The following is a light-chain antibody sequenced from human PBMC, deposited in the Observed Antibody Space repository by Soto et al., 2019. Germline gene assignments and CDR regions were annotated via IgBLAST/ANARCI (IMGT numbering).Light chain of an antibody. CDR1: SSDVGGYNY. J-gene: IGLJ2*01. V-gene: IGLV2-8*01. Sequence: QSALTQPPSASGSPGQSVSISCTGSSSDVGGYNYVSWYQQHPGKAPKLMIYEVSKRPSGVPDRFSGSKSGNTASLTVSGLQAEDGADYYCVSYAGSNKKVFGGRTKLTVL. CDR2: EVS. CDR3: VSYAGSNKKV.